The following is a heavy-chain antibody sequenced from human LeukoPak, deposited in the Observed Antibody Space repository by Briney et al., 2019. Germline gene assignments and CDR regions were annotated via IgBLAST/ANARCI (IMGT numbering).Heavy chain of an antibody. D-gene: IGHD6-19*01. J-gene: IGHJ3*02. CDR2: IYYRGSA. CDR1: GGPISNRTCY. V-gene: IGHV4-39*01. CDR3: ARKYSSGRNPCDAFDM. Sequence: PSETLSLTCSVSGGPISNRTCYWGWIRQPPGKGLEWIGSIYYRGSAYYNTSLESRVTISVDTSKNQFSLMLRSVTAADTAMYYCARKYSSGRNPCDAFDMWGQGTMVTVSS.